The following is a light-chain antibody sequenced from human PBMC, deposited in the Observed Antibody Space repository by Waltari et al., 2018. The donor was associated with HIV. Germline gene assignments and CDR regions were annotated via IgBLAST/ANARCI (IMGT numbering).Light chain of an antibody. J-gene: IGLJ2*01. CDR3: SSHAGSKVV. CDR1: SSDVGGYNY. V-gene: IGLV2-8*01. Sequence: QSALTQPPSASGSPGQSVTLSCTGTSSDVGGYNYVSWHQQHPVKAPKLMIYDVIKRPSGVPDRFSGSKSGNTASLTVSGLQPEDEADYYCSSHAGSKVVFGGGTRLTVL. CDR2: DVI.